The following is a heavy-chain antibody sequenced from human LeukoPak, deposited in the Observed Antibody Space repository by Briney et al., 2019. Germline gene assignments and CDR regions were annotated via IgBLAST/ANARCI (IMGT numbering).Heavy chain of an antibody. CDR1: GGNLSSGGYD. CDR2: SYYSRRT. Sequence: SETVCLTCSVSGGNLSSGGYDWSWLRQPPGKGLEWSGYSYYSRRTNDNPSLKSRVTISFDTSRNQFSLKLNSVTAADTAVYYCARVEYQLLGRYYYYGMDVWGQGTTVTVSS. CDR3: ARVEYQLLGRYYYYGMDV. J-gene: IGHJ6*02. V-gene: IGHV4-61*08. D-gene: IGHD2-2*01.